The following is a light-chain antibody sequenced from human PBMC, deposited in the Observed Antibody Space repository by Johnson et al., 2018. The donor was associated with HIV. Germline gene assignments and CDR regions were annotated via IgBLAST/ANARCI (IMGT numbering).Light chain of an antibody. CDR2: DNN. CDR3: GTWDDSLSLYV. Sequence: QSVLTQPPSVSAAPGQKVTISCSGSSSNIGNNYVSWYQQFPGTAPKLLIYDNNKRPSGIPDRFSGFKSGTSATLDITGLQTGDEAEYYCGTWDDSLSLYVFGTGTKVTVL. CDR1: SSNIGNNY. J-gene: IGLJ1*01. V-gene: IGLV1-51*01.